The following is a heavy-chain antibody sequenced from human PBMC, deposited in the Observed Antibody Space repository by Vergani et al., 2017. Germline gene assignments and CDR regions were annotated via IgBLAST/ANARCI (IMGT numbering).Heavy chain of an antibody. CDR3: ARGGRGCSSTSCYDYYYYMDV. D-gene: IGHD2-2*01. V-gene: IGHV1-69*01. CDR2: IIPIFGTA. J-gene: IGHJ6*03. CDR1: GGTFSSSA. Sequence: QVQLVQSGAEVKKPGSSVKVSCKASGGTFSSSAISWVRQAPGQGLEWMGGIIPIFGTANYAQKFQGRVTITADESTSTAYMELSSLRSEDTAVYYCARGGRGCSSTSCYDYYYYMDVWGKGTTVTVSS.